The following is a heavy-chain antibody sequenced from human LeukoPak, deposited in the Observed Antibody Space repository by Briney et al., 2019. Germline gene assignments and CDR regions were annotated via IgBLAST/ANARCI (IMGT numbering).Heavy chain of an antibody. CDR1: GGSISNYY. D-gene: IGHD6-6*01. CDR2: ISYSGNT. V-gene: IGHV4-59*01. Sequence: SETLSLTCTVSGGSISNYYWSWIRQPPGKGLEWIGYISYSGNTNYNPSLKSRVTISVDTSKNQFSLKLSSVTAADTAVYYCARGRTYRSSSWFDPWGQGTLVTVSS. CDR3: ARGRTYRSSSWFDP. J-gene: IGHJ5*02.